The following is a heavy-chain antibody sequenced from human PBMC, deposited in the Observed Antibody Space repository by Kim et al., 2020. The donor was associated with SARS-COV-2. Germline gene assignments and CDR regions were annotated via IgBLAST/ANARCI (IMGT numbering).Heavy chain of an antibody. D-gene: IGHD6-13*01. CDR3: ARDGILSYTSSWDY. CDR1: GFTFRSYW. V-gene: IGHV3-7*03. Sequence: GGSLRLPCGVYGFTFRSYWMSWVRQAPGKGLEWVANIKEDGSVKQYVDSVKGRFTISRDNARNSLYLQMNSLRADDTAVYYCARDGILSYTSSWDYWGPGSLVTVSS. CDR2: IKEDGSVK. J-gene: IGHJ4*02.